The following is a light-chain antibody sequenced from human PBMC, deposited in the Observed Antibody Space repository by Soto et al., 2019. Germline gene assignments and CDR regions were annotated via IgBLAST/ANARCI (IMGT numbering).Light chain of an antibody. V-gene: IGLV2-14*03. J-gene: IGLJ1*01. CDR2: DVS. Sequence: QSALTQPASVSGSPGQSITISCTGTSSDVGGYNYVSWYQQHPTKAPKLMIYDVSNRPSGVPNRFSGSKSGNTASLTISGLQAEDEADYYCSSYTSSTTLYVFGTGTKLTVL. CDR3: SSYTSSTTLYV. CDR1: SSDVGGYNY.